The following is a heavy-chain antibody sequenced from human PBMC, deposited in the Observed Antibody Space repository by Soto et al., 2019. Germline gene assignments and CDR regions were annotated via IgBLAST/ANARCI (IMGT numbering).Heavy chain of an antibody. D-gene: IGHD3-22*01. CDR1: GGSISSGGYY. J-gene: IGHJ1*01. V-gene: IGHV4-31*03. CDR2: IYYSGST. Sequence: PSETLSLTCTVSGGSISSGGYYWSWIRQHPGKGLEWIGYIYYSGSTYYNPSLKSRVTISVDTSKNQFSLKLSSVTAADTAVYYCARWEYYDCSGYPLGQLSYWGQGSLVTVSS. CDR3: ARWEYYDCSGYPLGQLSY.